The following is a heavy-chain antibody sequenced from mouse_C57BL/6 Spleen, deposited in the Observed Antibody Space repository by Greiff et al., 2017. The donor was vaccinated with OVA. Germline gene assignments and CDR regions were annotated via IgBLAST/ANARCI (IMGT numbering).Heavy chain of an antibody. CDR1: GYTFTDYY. CDR3: ARYYDYGFDY. Sequence: EVQLQQSGPVLVKPGASVKMSCKASGYTFTDYYMNWVKQSPGKSLEWIGDINPYNGGTSYNQKFKGKATLTVDKSSSTAYMELNSLTSEDSAVYYCARYYDYGFDYWGQGTTLTVSS. D-gene: IGHD2-4*01. CDR2: INPYNGGT. J-gene: IGHJ2*01. V-gene: IGHV1-19*01.